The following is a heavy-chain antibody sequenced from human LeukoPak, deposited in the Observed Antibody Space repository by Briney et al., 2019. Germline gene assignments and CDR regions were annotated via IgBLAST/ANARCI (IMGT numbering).Heavy chain of an antibody. Sequence: GASVKVSCKASGYTFTGYYMHWVRQAPGQGLEWMGWINPNSGGTNYAQKFQGRVTMTRDTSISTAYMELSRLRSDDTAVYYCARDFSSSWYDGEDYWGQGTLVTVSS. CDR1: GYTFTGYY. D-gene: IGHD6-13*01. V-gene: IGHV1-2*02. CDR2: INPNSGGT. CDR3: ARDFSSSWYDGEDY. J-gene: IGHJ4*02.